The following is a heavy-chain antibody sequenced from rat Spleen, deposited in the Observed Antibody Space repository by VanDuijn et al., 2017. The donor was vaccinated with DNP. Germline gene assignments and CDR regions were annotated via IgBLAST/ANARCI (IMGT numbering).Heavy chain of an antibody. D-gene: IGHD1-11*01. V-gene: IGHV5-7*01. CDR1: GFTFNNYW. CDR2: IIYDGSST. CDR3: ARHDGTEGIDFDY. Sequence: EVQLVESGGGLVQPGRSLKLSCVASGFTFNNYWMSWIRQAPKKGLEWVATIIYDGSSTYYRDSVKGRFTISRDNAKSTLYLQMDSLRSEDTATYYCARHDGTEGIDFDYWGQGVMVTVSS. J-gene: IGHJ2*01.